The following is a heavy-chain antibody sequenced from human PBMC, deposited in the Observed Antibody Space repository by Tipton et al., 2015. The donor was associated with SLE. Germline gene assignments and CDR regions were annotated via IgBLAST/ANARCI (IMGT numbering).Heavy chain of an antibody. J-gene: IGHJ1*01. Sequence: ETLSLTCAVYGGSFSGYYWSWIRQPPGKGLEWIGEINHSGSTNYNPSLKSRVTISVDTSKNQFSLKLSSVTAADTAVYYCARTGYSSSWLYFQHWGQGTLVTVSS. V-gene: IGHV4-34*01. CDR1: GGSFSGYY. CDR3: ARTGYSSSWLYFQH. CDR2: INHSGST. D-gene: IGHD6-13*01.